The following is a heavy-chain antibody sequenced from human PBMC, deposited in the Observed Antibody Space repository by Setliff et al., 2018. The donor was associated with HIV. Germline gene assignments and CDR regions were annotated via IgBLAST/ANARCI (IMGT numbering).Heavy chain of an antibody. V-gene: IGHV3-30*02. J-gene: IGHJ4*02. Sequence: GGSLRLSCAASGFTFSDSGMHWVRQAPGKGLEWVAFIRYDGSSEYYADSVKVRFTISRDNSKNTLYLQMNGLRPEDTAVYYCAKDYSSGWYRHFDYWGQGTLVTVSS. CDR3: AKDYSSGWYRHFDY. CDR2: IRYDGSSE. D-gene: IGHD6-19*01. CDR1: GFTFSDSG.